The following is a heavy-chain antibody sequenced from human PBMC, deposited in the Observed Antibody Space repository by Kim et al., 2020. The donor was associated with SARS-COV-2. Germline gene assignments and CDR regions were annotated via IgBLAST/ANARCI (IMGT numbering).Heavy chain of an antibody. CDR3: AKGTEFSY. CDR2: GGRT. V-gene: IGHV3-23*01. Sequence: GGRTYYADSVKGRFTITRDNSKNTLYLQMNSLRAEDTAVYYCAKGTEFSYWGQGTLVTVSS. J-gene: IGHJ4*02.